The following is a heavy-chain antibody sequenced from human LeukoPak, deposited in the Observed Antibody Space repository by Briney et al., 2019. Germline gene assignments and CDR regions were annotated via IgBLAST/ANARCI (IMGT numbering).Heavy chain of an antibody. D-gene: IGHD3-16*01. CDR2: IKQEGNVK. CDR1: GFSLSGYW. Sequence: GGSLRLSCVASGFSLSGYWMSWVRQAPGRGLDWVATIKQEGNVKYYVDSVKGRFTISRDNAENSLYLQMNSLRVEDTAVYYCARLGGETTRFDLWGQGALVTVSS. CDR3: ARLGGETTRFDL. J-gene: IGHJ5*02. V-gene: IGHV3-7*01.